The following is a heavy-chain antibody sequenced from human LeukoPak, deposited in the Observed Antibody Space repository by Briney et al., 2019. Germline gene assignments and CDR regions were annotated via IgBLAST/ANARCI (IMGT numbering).Heavy chain of an antibody. J-gene: IGHJ4*02. V-gene: IGHV1-2*02. CDR2: INPNDGGT. D-gene: IGHD3-10*01. CDR1: GYSFTDYY. Sequence: SVKVSCKASGYSFTDYYIHWVRQAPGQGLEWMGWINPNDGGTQYAQKFQGRVTVTRDTSITTAYMELTRLTSDDTAMYYCARIYGSGSFYNYWDQGTLVTVSS. CDR3: ARIYGSGSFYNY.